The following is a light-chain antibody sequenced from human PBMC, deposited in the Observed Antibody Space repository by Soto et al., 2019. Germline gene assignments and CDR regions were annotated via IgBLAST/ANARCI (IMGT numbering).Light chain of an antibody. Sequence: DIVLTQSPATLSLSPGERATLSCRASQSVSSYLAWYQQKPGQAPRLLIYDASNRATGIPARFSGSGSGTGFTLTISSLEPEDFAVYYCQQRSNWPPWTFGQGTKVEIK. J-gene: IGKJ1*01. CDR2: DAS. V-gene: IGKV3-11*01. CDR3: QQRSNWPPWT. CDR1: QSVSSY.